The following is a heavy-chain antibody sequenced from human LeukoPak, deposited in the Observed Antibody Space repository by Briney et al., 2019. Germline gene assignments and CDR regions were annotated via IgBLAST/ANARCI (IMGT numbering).Heavy chain of an antibody. Sequence: GGSLRLSCAASGFTFSSAAMTWVRQAPGRGLEWVSTVIGSDDRTYYADSVKGRFTISRDYSRNMLHLQMNSLRVEDTAMYYCAKGPQLNSGYHPDYWGQGTLVTVSS. V-gene: IGHV3-23*01. CDR2: VIGSDDRT. J-gene: IGHJ4*02. CDR1: GFTFSSAA. D-gene: IGHD3-22*01. CDR3: AKGPQLNSGYHPDY.